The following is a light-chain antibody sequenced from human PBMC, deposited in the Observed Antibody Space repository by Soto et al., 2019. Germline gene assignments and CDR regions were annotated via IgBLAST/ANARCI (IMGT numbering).Light chain of an antibody. J-gene: IGKJ3*01. V-gene: IGKV1-39*01. Sequence: DIQMTQSPSSLSASVGDRVTITCRASQSINTYLNWYQQKPGKAPKLLIYAASSLQSGVPSRFSGSGSGTDFALTISSLQPEDFATYFCQQSYSTVFTFGPGTKVDMK. CDR1: QSINTY. CDR3: QQSYSTVFT. CDR2: AAS.